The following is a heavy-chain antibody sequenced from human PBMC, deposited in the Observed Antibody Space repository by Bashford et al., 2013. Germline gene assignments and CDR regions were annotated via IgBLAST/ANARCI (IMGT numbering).Heavy chain of an antibody. Sequence: SVKVSCKASGGTFSSYAISWVRQAPGQGLEWMGGIIPILGIANYAQKFQGRVTITADKSTSTAYMELSSLRSEDTAVYYCASPPALVSSSPEYYFDYWGQGTLVTVSS. CDR1: GGTFSSYA. CDR3: ASPPALVSSSPEYYFDY. D-gene: IGHD6-6*01. J-gene: IGHJ4*02. CDR2: IIPILGIA. V-gene: IGHV1-69*10.